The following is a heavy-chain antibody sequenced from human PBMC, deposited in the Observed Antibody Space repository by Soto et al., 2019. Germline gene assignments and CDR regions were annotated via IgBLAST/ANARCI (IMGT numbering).Heavy chain of an antibody. Sequence: EVQLVASGGVVVQPGGSLRLSCAASGFTFDDYTMHWVRQAPGKGLEWVSLISWDGGSTYYADSVKGRFTISRDNSKNSLYLQMNSLRTEDTALYYCAKEGRDSSGEFDYWGQGTLVTVSS. D-gene: IGHD6-19*01. V-gene: IGHV3-43*01. CDR3: AKEGRDSSGEFDY. CDR2: ISWDGGST. CDR1: GFTFDDYT. J-gene: IGHJ4*02.